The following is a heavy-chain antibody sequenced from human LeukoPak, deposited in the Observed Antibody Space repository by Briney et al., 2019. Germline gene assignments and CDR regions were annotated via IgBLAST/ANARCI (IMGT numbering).Heavy chain of an antibody. D-gene: IGHD3-22*01. CDR1: EFSVGSNY. Sequence: QSGGSLRLSCAASEFSVGSNYMTWVRQAPGKGLEWVSLIYSGGSTYYADSVKGRFTISRDNSKNTLYLQMNSLRAEDTAVYYCAKVNQYYYDSSGYRGHFDYWGQGTLVTVSS. CDR3: AKVNQYYYDSSGYRGHFDY. V-gene: IGHV3-53*01. J-gene: IGHJ4*02. CDR2: IYSGGST.